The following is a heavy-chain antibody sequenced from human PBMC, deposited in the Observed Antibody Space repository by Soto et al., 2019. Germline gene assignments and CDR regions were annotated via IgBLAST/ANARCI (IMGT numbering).Heavy chain of an antibody. J-gene: IGHJ3*02. Sequence: SETLSLTCTVSGGSISSYYWSWIRQPPGKGLEWIGYIYYSGSTNYNPSLKSRVTISVDTSKNQFSLKLSSVTAADTAVYYRARVNYYDSSGYYPDAFDIWGQGTMVTVSS. V-gene: IGHV4-59*01. CDR1: GGSISSYY. CDR3: ARVNYYDSSGYYPDAFDI. D-gene: IGHD3-22*01. CDR2: IYYSGST.